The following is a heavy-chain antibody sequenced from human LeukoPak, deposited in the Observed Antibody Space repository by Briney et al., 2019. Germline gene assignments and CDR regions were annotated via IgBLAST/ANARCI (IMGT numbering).Heavy chain of an antibody. D-gene: IGHD3-3*01. CDR1: GGSISSSSYY. Sequence: PSETLSLTCTVSGGSISSSSYYWGWIRQPPGKGLEWIGGIYYSGSTYYNPSLKSRLTISVDTSKNQFSLKLNSVTAADMAVYYCARSQGYYEFDYWGQGTLVTVSS. V-gene: IGHV4-39*01. J-gene: IGHJ4*02. CDR2: IYYSGST. CDR3: ARSQGYYEFDY.